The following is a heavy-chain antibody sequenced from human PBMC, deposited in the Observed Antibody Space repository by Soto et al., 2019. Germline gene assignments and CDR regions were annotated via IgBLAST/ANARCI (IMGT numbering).Heavy chain of an antibody. J-gene: IGHJ6*02. CDR3: TTQFFLSSRKPPEDV. Sequence: EVRLLESGGGLVQPGGSLRLSCAGSGFIFGNYAMTWVRQGPGRGLEWVSALSGSSLNTYYADSVKGRFTISRDNSKNTMYLEMNRLRVDDTAVYYCTTQFFLSSRKPPEDVWGQGTPVAVSS. CDR2: LSGSSLNT. V-gene: IGHV3-23*01. CDR1: GFIFGNYA.